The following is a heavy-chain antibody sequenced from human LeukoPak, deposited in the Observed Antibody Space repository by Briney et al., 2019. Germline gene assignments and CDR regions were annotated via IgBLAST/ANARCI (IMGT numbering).Heavy chain of an antibody. Sequence: GGSLRLSCEASGFTFNNYPMTWVGQAPEKGLNWVSRISDSGYNTYYAGFVKGRFTISRDNSKNTLYLQMDSLRAEDTAVYYCAKDGSSLGWYMAGWFDPWGQGTLVTVSS. CDR2: ISDSGYNT. D-gene: IGHD6-19*01. CDR3: AKDGSSLGWYMAGWFDP. V-gene: IGHV3-23*01. J-gene: IGHJ5*02. CDR1: GFTFNNYP.